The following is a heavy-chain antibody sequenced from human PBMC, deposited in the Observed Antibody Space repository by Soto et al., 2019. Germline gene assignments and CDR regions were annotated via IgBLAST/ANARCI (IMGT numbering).Heavy chain of an antibody. CDR2: INHSGST. V-gene: IGHV4-34*01. D-gene: IGHD2-2*01. Sequence: SETLSLTCAVSGGSISSGGYYWSWIRQPPGKGLEWIGEINHSGSTNYNPSLKSRVTISVDTSKNQFSLKLSSVTAADTAVYYCARALPDIVVVPAAHITRYYYYYGMDVWGQGTTVTVSS. J-gene: IGHJ6*02. CDR1: GGSISSGGYY. CDR3: ARALPDIVVVPAAHITRYYYYYGMDV.